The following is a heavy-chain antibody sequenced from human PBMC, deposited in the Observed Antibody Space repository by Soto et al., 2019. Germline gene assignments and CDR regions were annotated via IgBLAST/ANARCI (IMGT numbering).Heavy chain of an antibody. CDR1: GYSFGTSG. J-gene: IGHJ4*02. D-gene: IGHD3-22*01. V-gene: IGHV1-18*01. CDR2: ISAYNGNT. Sequence: QVKLVQSGTEVKKPGASMKVSCKASGYSFGTSGISWVRQAPGQGLEWMGWISAYNGNTNYEQKLQDRVTMTIDTSTNTAYLELRSLRSDDTAVYYCARAGQYYDSSGYANWGQGTLVTVSS. CDR3: ARAGQYYDSSGYAN.